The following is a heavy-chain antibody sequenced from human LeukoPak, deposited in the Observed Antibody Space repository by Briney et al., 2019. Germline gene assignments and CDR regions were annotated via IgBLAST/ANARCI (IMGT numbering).Heavy chain of an antibody. V-gene: IGHV3-30*01. CDR3: AREATGDYYIDV. Sequence: GRSLRLSCAASGFTFSSYAMHWVRQAPGKGLEWVAVISYDGSNKYYADSVKGRFTISRDNSKNTLYLQMNSLRAEDTAVYYCAREATGDYYIDVWGKGTTVTVSS. CDR1: GFTFSSYA. CDR2: ISYDGSNK. D-gene: IGHD1-26*01. J-gene: IGHJ6*03.